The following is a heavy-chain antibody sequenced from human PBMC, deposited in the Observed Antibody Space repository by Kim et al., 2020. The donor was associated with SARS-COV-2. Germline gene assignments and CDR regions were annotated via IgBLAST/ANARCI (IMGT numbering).Heavy chain of an antibody. Sequence: GGSLRLSCAASGFTFSSYAMSWVRQAPGKGLEWVSAISGSGGSTYYADSVKGRFTISRDNSKNTLYLQMNSLRAEDTAVYYCAKEIELLGYCSSTSCVPDYWGQGTLVTVSS. CDR3: AKEIELLGYCSSTSCVPDY. D-gene: IGHD2-2*01. J-gene: IGHJ4*02. V-gene: IGHV3-23*01. CDR2: ISGSGGST. CDR1: GFTFSSYA.